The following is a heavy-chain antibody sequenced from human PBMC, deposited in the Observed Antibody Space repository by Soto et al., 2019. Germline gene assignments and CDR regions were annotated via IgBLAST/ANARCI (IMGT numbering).Heavy chain of an antibody. J-gene: IGHJ4*02. CDR2: LSGSGGSI. V-gene: IGHV3-23*01. D-gene: IGHD6-13*01. Sequence: GSLRLSCTASGFTFSSHAMTWVRQAPGKGLEWVSGLSGSGGSIYYADSVKGRFTISRDNSMNTLYPQMKSLRAEDTAVYYCAKVSSSWYAGFFDLWGQGT. CDR3: AKVSSSWYAGFFDL. CDR1: GFTFSSHA.